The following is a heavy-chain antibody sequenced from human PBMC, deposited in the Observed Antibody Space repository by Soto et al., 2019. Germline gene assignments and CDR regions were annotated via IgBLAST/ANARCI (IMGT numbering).Heavy chain of an antibody. J-gene: IGHJ6*02. Sequence: QVQLVQSGAEVKKPGSSVNVSCKASGGTFSSYAISWVRQAPGQGLEWMGGSIPIFGTANYAQKLQGRVTITADESTSTAYMGLSSLRSEDKAVYYCARDQGDMVRGGNYYYGMDVWGQGTTVTVSS. D-gene: IGHD3-10*01. CDR1: GGTFSSYA. V-gene: IGHV1-69*01. CDR2: SIPIFGTA. CDR3: ARDQGDMVRGGNYYYGMDV.